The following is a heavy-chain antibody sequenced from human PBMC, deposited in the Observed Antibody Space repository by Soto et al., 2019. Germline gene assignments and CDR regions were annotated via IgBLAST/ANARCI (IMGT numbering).Heavy chain of an antibody. CDR1: GGSISSYY. J-gene: IGHJ6*03. CDR2: IYYSGST. Sequence: SETLSLTCTVSGGSISSYYWSWIRQPPGKGLEWIGYIYYSGSTNYNPSLKSRVTISVDSSKNQFSLKLSSVTAADTAVYYCARQDAVGVGYYYMDVWGKGTTVTVSS. CDR3: ARQDAVGVGYYYMDV. V-gene: IGHV4-59*08.